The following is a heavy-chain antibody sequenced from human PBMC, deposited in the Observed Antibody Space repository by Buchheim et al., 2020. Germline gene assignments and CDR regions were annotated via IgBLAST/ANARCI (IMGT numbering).Heavy chain of an antibody. CDR3: ARESGGYCTNGVCWYFDL. CDR2: ISSSSSYI. D-gene: IGHD2-8*01. CDR1: GFTFSSYS. V-gene: IGHV3-21*01. Sequence: EVQLVESGGGLVKPGGSLRLSCAASGFTFSSYSMNWVRQAPGKGLEWVSSISSSSSYIYYADSVKGRFTISRDNAKNSLYLQMNSLRAKDTAVYYCARESGGYCTNGVCWYFDLWGRGTL. J-gene: IGHJ2*01.